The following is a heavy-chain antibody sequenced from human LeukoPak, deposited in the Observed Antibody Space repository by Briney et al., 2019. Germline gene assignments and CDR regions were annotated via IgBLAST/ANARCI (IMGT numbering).Heavy chain of an antibody. CDR1: GYTFTSYD. Sequence: ASVKVSCKASGYTFTSYDINWVRQATGQGLEWKGWMNPNSGNTGYAQKFQGRVTMTTDTSTSTAYMELRSLRSDDTAVYYCARDGGEIAAVNLQHWGQGTLVTVSS. CDR3: ARDGGEIAAVNLQH. CDR2: MNPNSGNT. V-gene: IGHV1-8*01. J-gene: IGHJ1*01. D-gene: IGHD6-25*01.